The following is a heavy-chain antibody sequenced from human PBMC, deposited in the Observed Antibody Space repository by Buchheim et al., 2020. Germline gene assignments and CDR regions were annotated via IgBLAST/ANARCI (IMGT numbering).Heavy chain of an antibody. CDR3: TRDGQQPLDYYFDS. V-gene: IGHV3-7*01. CDR2: INQFGSQI. D-gene: IGHD6-13*01. Sequence: EVQLMESGGTLVQPGGSLRLSCAASGFTFSTSWMSWVRQAPGKGLDWVASINQFGSQIHYGDSVKGRFTISRDNAKNSLYLQMNSLRAEDTVVYYCTRDGQQPLDYYFDSWGQGTL. CDR1: GFTFSTSW. J-gene: IGHJ4*02.